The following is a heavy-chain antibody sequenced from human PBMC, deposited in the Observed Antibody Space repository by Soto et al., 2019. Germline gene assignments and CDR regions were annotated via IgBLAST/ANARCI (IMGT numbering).Heavy chain of an antibody. Sequence: QVQLVESGGGVVQPGGPLSLSCAASGFAFTSFGMHWVRQAPGRGLEWVAVVRFDGINKNYADSVKGRFTISRDNSRSMVYLQMNNLRPDDTAVYYCAKLPNCGGDCYFDYWGQGTLVTVSS. CDR1: GFAFTSFG. D-gene: IGHD2-21*02. V-gene: IGHV3-30*02. J-gene: IGHJ4*02. CDR2: VRFDGINK. CDR3: AKLPNCGGDCYFDY.